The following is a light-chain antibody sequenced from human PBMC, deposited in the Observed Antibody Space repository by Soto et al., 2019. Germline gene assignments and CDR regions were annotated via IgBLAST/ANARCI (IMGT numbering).Light chain of an antibody. CDR3: TSKTRSTYVV. V-gene: IGLV2-14*03. CDR1: SSDVGGYNY. CDR2: GVS. J-gene: IGLJ2*01. Sequence: QSALTQPASVSGSPGQSITISCTGTSSDVGGYNYVSWYQQYPGKAPKLMIYGVSNRPSGVPNRFSGSKSGNTASLTISGLQAEDEADYYCTSKTRSTYVVFGGGTKLTVL.